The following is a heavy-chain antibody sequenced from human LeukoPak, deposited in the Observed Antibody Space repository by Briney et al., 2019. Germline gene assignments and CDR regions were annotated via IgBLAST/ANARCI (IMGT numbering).Heavy chain of an antibody. V-gene: IGHV6-1*01. Sequence: SQTLSLTCAISGDSVSSNSAAWNWIRQSPSRGLEWLGRTYYRSKWYNDYAVSVKSRITINPDTSKNQFSLQLNSVTPEDTAVYYCARLPAHNPYYYYGMDVWGQGTTVTVSS. CDR2: TYYRSKWYN. CDR3: ARLPAHNPYYYYGMDV. CDR1: GDSVSSNSAA. D-gene: IGHD1-14*01. J-gene: IGHJ6*02.